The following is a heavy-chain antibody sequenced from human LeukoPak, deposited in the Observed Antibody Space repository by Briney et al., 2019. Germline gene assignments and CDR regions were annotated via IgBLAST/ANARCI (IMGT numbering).Heavy chain of an antibody. CDR2: IYYSGST. J-gene: IGHJ3*02. D-gene: IGHD2/OR15-2a*01. V-gene: IGHV4-59*01. Sequence: SETLSLTCTVSGGSISSYYWSWIRQPPGKGLEWIGYIYYSGSTNYNPSLKSRVTISVDTSKNQFSLKLSSVTAADTAVYYCARGGKYVSGAFDIWGQGTMVTVSS. CDR1: GGSISSYY. CDR3: ARGGKYVSGAFDI.